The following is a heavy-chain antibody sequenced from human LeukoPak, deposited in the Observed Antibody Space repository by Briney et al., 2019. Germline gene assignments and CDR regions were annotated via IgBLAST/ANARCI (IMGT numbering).Heavy chain of an antibody. CDR1: GVSISSGNYY. J-gene: IGHJ4*02. CDR3: VKDRGDYGGDPGYFDY. Sequence: PSETLSLTCTVSGVSISSGNYYWTWLRQHPGKGLEWIGCLHPTGSTHYNPSLKGRLSISVGTSKNQFSLRLNSVTAADTAVYYCVKDRGDYGGDPGYFDYWGQGTHVTVSS. CDR2: LHPTGST. V-gene: IGHV4-31*03. D-gene: IGHD4-23*01.